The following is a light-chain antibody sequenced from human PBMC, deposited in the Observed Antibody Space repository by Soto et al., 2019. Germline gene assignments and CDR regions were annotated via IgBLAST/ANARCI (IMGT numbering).Light chain of an antibody. CDR1: SSNVGAGYD. Sequence: QSVLTQPPSVSGAPGQTVTISCTGSSSNVGAGYDVHWYQQLPGTAPKLLIYGYRNRPSGVPDRFSGSRSDTSASLAITGLQADDEADYYCQSYDSSLGNSVFGGGTQLTVL. J-gene: IGLJ2*01. CDR2: GYR. V-gene: IGLV1-40*01. CDR3: QSYDSSLGNSV.